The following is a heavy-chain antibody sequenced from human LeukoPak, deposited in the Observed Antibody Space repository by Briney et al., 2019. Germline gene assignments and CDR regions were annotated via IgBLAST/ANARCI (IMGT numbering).Heavy chain of an antibody. V-gene: IGHV4-4*07. CDR3: ASEGYSYGLPVFDY. J-gene: IGHJ4*02. D-gene: IGHD5-18*01. CDR2: IYTSGST. CDR1: GGSISSYY. Sequence: SETLSLTCTVSGGSISSYYWSWIRQPAGKGLEWIGRIYTSGSTNYNPSLKSRVTMSVDTSKNQFSLKLSSVTAADTAVYYCASEGYSYGLPVFDYWGQGTLVTVSS.